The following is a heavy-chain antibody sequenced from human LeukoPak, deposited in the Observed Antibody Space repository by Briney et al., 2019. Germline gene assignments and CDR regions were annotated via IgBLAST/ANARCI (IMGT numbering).Heavy chain of an antibody. D-gene: IGHD5-18*01. V-gene: IGHV3-53*01. J-gene: IGHJ4*02. Sequence: GGSLRLSCAVSGFTVSSNYMTWVRQAPGKGLEWVSVIYSGGSIYYADSVKGRLTISRDISKNTVDLQLNSLRAEDTAVYYCASGKETSMAQGYWGQGTLVTVSS. CDR1: GFTVSSNY. CDR3: ASGKETSMAQGY. CDR2: IYSGGSI.